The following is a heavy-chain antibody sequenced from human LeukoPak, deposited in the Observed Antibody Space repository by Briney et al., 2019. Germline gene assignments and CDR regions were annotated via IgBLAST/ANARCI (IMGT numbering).Heavy chain of an antibody. J-gene: IGHJ4*02. CDR1: GGSFSGYY. Sequence: SETLSLTCAVYGGSFSGYYWSWIRQPPGKGLEWIGEINHSGSTNYNPSLKSRVTISVDTSKNQFSLKLSSATVADTAVYYCARSVWVYYYDSSGYYFDYWGQGTLVTVSS. V-gene: IGHV4-34*01. CDR2: INHSGST. CDR3: ARSVWVYYYDSSGYYFDY. D-gene: IGHD3-22*01.